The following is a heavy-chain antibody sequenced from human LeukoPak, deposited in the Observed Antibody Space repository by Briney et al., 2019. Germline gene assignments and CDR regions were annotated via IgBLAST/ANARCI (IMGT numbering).Heavy chain of an antibody. D-gene: IGHD3-16*02. V-gene: IGHV4-59*08. CDR2: IYYSGST. CDR1: GGSISSYY. CDR3: ARQSDYVWGSYRIRYFDY. Sequence: SETLSLTCTVSGGSISSYYWSWIRQHPGKGLEWIGYIYYSGSTYYNPSLKSRVTISVDTSKNQFSLRLSSVTAADTAVYYCARQSDYVWGSYRIRYFDYWGQGTLVTVSS. J-gene: IGHJ4*02.